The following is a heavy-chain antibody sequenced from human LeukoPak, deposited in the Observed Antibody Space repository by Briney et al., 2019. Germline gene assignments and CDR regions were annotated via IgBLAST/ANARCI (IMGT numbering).Heavy chain of an antibody. V-gene: IGHV1-8*01. Sequence: ASVKVSCKASGYTFTSYDINWVRQATGQGLEWMGWMNPNSGNTGYAQKFQGRVTMTRNTSISTAYMELSSLRSEDTAVYYCATDAIPRYSYDYWGQGTLVTVSS. CDR2: MNPNSGNT. CDR1: GYTFTSYD. CDR3: ATDAIPRYSYDY. J-gene: IGHJ4*02. D-gene: IGHD5-18*01.